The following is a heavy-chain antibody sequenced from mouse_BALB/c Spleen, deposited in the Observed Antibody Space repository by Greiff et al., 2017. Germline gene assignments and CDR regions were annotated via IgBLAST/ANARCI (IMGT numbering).Heavy chain of an antibody. CDR3: ARHGRYDAWFAY. D-gene: IGHD2-14*01. J-gene: IGHJ3*01. CDR2: ISSGGSYT. V-gene: IGHV5-6*01. Sequence: VQLKESGGDLVKPGGSLKLSCAASGFTFSSYGMSWVRQTPDKRLEWVATISSGGSYTYYPDSVKGRFTISRDNAKNTLYLQMSSLKSEDTAMYYCARHGRYDAWFAYWGQGTLVTVSA. CDR1: GFTFSSYG.